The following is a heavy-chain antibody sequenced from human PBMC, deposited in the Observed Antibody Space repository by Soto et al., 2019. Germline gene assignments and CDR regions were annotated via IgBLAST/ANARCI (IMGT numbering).Heavy chain of an antibody. CDR1: GFTFSSYG. V-gene: IGHV3-30*18. Sequence: QVQLVESGGGVVQPGRSLRLSCAASGFTFSSYGMHWVRQAPGNGLEWVAVISYDGSNKYYADSVKGRFTISRDNSKNTLYQQMNSLRAEDTAVYYCAKAPLSCGGDCPDAFDIWGQGTMVTVSS. CDR2: ISYDGSNK. D-gene: IGHD2-21*02. J-gene: IGHJ3*02. CDR3: AKAPLSCGGDCPDAFDI.